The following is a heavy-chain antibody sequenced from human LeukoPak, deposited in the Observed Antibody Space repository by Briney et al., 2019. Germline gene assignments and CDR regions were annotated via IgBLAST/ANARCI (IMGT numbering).Heavy chain of an antibody. D-gene: IGHD3-9*01. CDR1: GGSISSSSYY. CDR2: IFYSVST. CDR3: ATAAYYDILTGYYGTHAFDI. Sequence: SETLSLTCTVSGGSISSSSYYWGWIRQPPGKWLEWIGCIFYSVSTSYHPSLKSRVPISVDTSKNQFSLKLSPVTAADTAVYYCATAAYYDILTGYYGTHAFDIWGQGTMVTVSS. V-gene: IGHV4-39*07. J-gene: IGHJ3*02.